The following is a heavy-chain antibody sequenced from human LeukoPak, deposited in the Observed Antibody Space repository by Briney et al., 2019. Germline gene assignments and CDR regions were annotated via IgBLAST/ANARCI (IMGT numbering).Heavy chain of an antibody. V-gene: IGHV4-61*02. J-gene: IGHJ4*02. CDR2: IYTSGST. Sequence: SETLSLTCTVSGGSISSSSYYWSWIRQPAGKGLEWIGRIYTSGSTNYNPSLKSRVTMSVDTSKNQFSLKLSSATAADTAVYYCARVRSGGLDYWGQGTLVTVSS. CDR3: ARVRSGGLDY. D-gene: IGHD3-3*01. CDR1: GGSISSSSYY.